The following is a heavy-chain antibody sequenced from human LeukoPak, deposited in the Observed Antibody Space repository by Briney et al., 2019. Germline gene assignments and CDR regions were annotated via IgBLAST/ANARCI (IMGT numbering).Heavy chain of an antibody. D-gene: IGHD1-26*01. CDR3: APRLTSGTYSIAY. Sequence: GGSLRLSCAASGFTFSSYGMHWVRQAPGKGLEWVAVISYDGSNKYYADSVKGRFTISRDNSKNTLYLQMNSLRAEDTAVYYCAPRLTSGTYSIAYWGQGSLVTVSS. V-gene: IGHV3-30*03. CDR1: GFTFSSYG. CDR2: ISYDGSNK. J-gene: IGHJ4*02.